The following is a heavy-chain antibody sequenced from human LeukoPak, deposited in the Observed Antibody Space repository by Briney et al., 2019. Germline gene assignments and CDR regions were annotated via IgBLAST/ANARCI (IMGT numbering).Heavy chain of an antibody. V-gene: IGHV1-24*01. J-gene: IGHJ4*02. Sequence: ASVKVSCKVSGYTLTELSMHWVRQAPGKGLEWMGGFDPEDGETIYAQKFQGRVTMTEDTSTDTAYMELSNLRSEDTAVYYCATLGYSYGYSFDYWGQGTLVTVSS. CDR1: GYTLTELS. D-gene: IGHD5-18*01. CDR2: FDPEDGET. CDR3: ATLGYSYGYSFDY.